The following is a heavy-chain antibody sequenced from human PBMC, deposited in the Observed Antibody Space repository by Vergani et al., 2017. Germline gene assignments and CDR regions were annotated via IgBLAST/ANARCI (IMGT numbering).Heavy chain of an antibody. CDR1: GFTFRNYG. Sequence: VQLVESGGVVVQPGGSLRLSCAASGFTFRNYGMHWVRQAPGKGLEWVAIIWYDGSNKYYTDSVKGRFTISRDNSKNTLYLQMNSLRAEDTAVYYCATVRAAANNGGFYFDYWGQGTLVTVS. D-gene: IGHD6-13*01. V-gene: IGHV3-33*01. CDR2: IWYDGSNK. CDR3: ATVRAAANNGGFYFDY. J-gene: IGHJ4*02.